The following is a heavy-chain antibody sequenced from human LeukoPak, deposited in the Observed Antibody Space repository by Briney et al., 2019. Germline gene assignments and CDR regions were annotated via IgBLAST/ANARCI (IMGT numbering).Heavy chain of an antibody. CDR1: GGSISSYY. J-gene: IGHJ5*02. V-gene: IGHV4-59*01. CDR3: ARGANWGYVNNWFDP. CDR2: IYYSWST. Sequence: SETLSLTCTVSGGSISSYYWSWIRQPPGKGLEWVGYIYYSWSTNYNPSLKGRVTISVDTSKNQFSLKLSSVTAADTAVYYCARGANWGYVNNWFDPWGQGTLVTVSS. D-gene: IGHD7-27*01.